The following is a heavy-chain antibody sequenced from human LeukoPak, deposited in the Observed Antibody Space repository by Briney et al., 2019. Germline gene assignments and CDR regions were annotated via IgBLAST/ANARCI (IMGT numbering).Heavy chain of an antibody. CDR2: ISAYNGNT. Sequence: ASVKVSCKSSVYTFTSYGISWVRQAPGQGLEWMGWISAYNGNTNYAQKLQGRVTMTTDTSTSTAYMELRSLRSDDTAVYYCAREADYGDYVHWGQGTLVTVSS. J-gene: IGHJ4*02. CDR3: AREADYGDYVH. D-gene: IGHD4-17*01. V-gene: IGHV1-18*01. CDR1: VYTFTSYG.